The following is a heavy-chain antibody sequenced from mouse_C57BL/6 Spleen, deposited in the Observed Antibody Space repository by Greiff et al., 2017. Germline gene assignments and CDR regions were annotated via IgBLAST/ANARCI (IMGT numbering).Heavy chain of an antibody. D-gene: IGHD2-1*01. CDR1: GFSLTSYG. CDR3: AKHMGGNYDYYAMDY. CDR2: IWGGGST. J-gene: IGHJ4*01. Sequence: VMLVESGPGLVAPSQSLSITCTVSGFSLTSYGVDWVRPPPGTGLEWLGVIWGGGSTNYNSALMSRLSISKDNSKSQVFLKMNSLQTDDTAMYYCAKHMGGNYDYYAMDYWGQGTSVTVSS. V-gene: IGHV2-9*01.